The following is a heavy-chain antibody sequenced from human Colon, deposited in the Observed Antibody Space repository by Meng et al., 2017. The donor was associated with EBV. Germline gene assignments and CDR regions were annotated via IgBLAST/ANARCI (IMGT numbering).Heavy chain of an antibody. CDR2: VRYSGTA. D-gene: IGHD4-17*01. J-gene: IGHJ4*02. CDR1: GGSLDNSDYF. CDR3: ARHVYGDSYSF. V-gene: IGHV4-39*01. Sequence: GPVLVKPPESLSLTSTVSGGSLDNSDYFWDWSRQPPGKGLEWIGSVRYSGTAYYNPSLTSRVTISVDTSKNQFSLNLSSLTAADTAVYYCARHVYGDSYSFWGQGTLVTVSS.